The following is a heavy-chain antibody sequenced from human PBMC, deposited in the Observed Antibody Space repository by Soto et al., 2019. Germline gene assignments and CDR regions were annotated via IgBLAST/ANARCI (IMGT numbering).Heavy chain of an antibody. D-gene: IGHD2-15*01. CDR1: GFTFSSYD. V-gene: IGHV3-23*01. CDR3: AKGDCSGGRCSRGFDY. CDR2: VSASGSIT. J-gene: IGHJ4*02. Sequence: PGGSLRLSCAASGFTFSSYDMNWVRQAPGKGLEWVSGVSASGSITSYADSAKGRFTISRDNAKNTVFLQMTGLRAEDTAVYFCAKGDCSGGRCSRGFDYWGQGPLVTVFS.